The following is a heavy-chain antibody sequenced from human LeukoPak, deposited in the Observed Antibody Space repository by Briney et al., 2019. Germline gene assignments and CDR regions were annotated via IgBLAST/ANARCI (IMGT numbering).Heavy chain of an antibody. V-gene: IGHV1-2*02. Sequence: EASVKVSCMASRYTFTGVYMHWVREAPGQGLEWRGWINPNSGGTNSAQKPQGRVTSTRETTLSTTYMELSRLRSAHTAVYYCARDQGGGSAFDGWGQGTMVTVSS. D-gene: IGHD1-26*01. J-gene: IGHJ3*01. CDR1: RYTFTGVY. CDR3: ARDQGGGSAFDG. CDR2: INPNSGGT.